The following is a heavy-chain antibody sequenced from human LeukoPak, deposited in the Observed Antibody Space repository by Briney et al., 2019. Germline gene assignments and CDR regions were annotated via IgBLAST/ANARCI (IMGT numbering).Heavy chain of an antibody. CDR1: RFTFSSYG. D-gene: IGHD6-13*01. J-gene: IGHJ5*02. CDR3: AKDYSSWSALQNWFDP. Sequence: PGGSLGLSCAASRFTFSSYGMHWVRQAPGKGLEWVAVIWYDGSNKYYADSVKGRFTISRDNSKNTLYLQMNSLRAEDTAVYYCAKDYSSWSALQNWFDPWGQGTLVTVSS. CDR2: IWYDGSNK. V-gene: IGHV3-33*06.